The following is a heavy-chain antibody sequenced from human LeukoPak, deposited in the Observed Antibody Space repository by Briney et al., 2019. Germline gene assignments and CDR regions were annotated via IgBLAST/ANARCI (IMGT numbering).Heavy chain of an antibody. D-gene: IGHD3-10*01. J-gene: IGHJ4*02. Sequence: SETLSLTCTVSGGSISSSSYYWGWIRQPPGKGLEWIGRIYTSGSTNYNPSLKSRVTMSVDTSKNQFSLKLSSVTAADTAVYYCARALRGVVFDYWGQGTLVTVSS. CDR3: ARALRGVVFDY. CDR2: IYTSGST. CDR1: GGSISSSSYY. V-gene: IGHV4-39*07.